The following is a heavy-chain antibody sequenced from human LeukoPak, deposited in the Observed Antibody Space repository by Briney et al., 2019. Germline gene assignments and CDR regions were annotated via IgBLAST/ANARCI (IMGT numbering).Heavy chain of an antibody. CDR3: ARGLEWFRDRSYFDL. D-gene: IGHD3-3*01. CDR1: GYSFTSYW. Sequence: GESLKISCKGSGYSFTSYWIGWVRQMPGKGLEWMGIIYPGDSDTRYSPSFQGQVTISADKSISTAYLQWSSLKASDTAMYYCARGLEWFRDRSYFDLWGRGTLVTVSS. V-gene: IGHV5-51*01. CDR2: IYPGDSDT. J-gene: IGHJ2*01.